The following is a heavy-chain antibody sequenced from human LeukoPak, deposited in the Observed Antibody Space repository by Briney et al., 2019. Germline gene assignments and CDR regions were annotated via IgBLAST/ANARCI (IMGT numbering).Heavy chain of an antibody. J-gene: IGHJ4*02. CDR1: GFTFSNHY. CDR2: ISGSGGST. CDR3: AKGPLLWD. V-gene: IGHV3-23*01. D-gene: IGHD2/OR15-2a*01. Sequence: GGSLRLSCAASGFTFSNHYMSWVRQAPGKGLEWVSSISGSGGSTYYADSVKGRFTISRDNSKNTLYLQMNSLRAEDTAVYYCAKGPLLWDWGQGTLVTVSS.